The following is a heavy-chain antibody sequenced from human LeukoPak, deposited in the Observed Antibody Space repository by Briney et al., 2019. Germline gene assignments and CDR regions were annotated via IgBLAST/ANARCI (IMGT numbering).Heavy chain of an antibody. CDR2: IYYSGST. Sequence: SETLSLTCTVSGGSISSYYWSWIRQPPGKGLEWIGYIYYSGSTNYNPSLKSRVTISVDTSNNQFSLKLSSVTAADTAVYYCARFSISWSYFDYWGQGTLVTVSS. V-gene: IGHV4-59*01. J-gene: IGHJ4*02. CDR1: GGSISSYY. CDR3: ARFSISWSYFDY. D-gene: IGHD6-13*01.